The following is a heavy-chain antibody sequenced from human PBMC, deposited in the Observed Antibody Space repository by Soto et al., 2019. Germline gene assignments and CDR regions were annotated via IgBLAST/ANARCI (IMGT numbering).Heavy chain of an antibody. J-gene: IGHJ4*02. CDR2: IFPHDDE. Sequence: SGPTLVNPAAALTLTCTVSGFSLTHPKMGVSWLRQPPGKALEWLAHIFPHDDESHNKSLKSRLTISKDTSKRQVVLTMANMDTVDTAKFFCARSGGDVDTSIITYFDFWGQGILVTVSS. V-gene: IGHV2-26*01. D-gene: IGHD5-18*01. CDR3: ARSGGDVDTSIITYFDF. CDR1: GFSLTHPKMG.